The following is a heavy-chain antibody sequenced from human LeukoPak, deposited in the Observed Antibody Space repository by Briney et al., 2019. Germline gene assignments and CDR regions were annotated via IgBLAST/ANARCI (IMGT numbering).Heavy chain of an antibody. V-gene: IGHV3-53*01. Sequence: PGGSLRLSCAASGFTVSSNYMSWVRQAPGKGLEWVSVIYSGGTTYYADSVKGRFTISRDNSKNTLYLQMNSLRAEDTAVYYCAREPDGGYRFDYWGQGTLVTVSS. J-gene: IGHJ4*02. CDR1: GFTVSSNY. CDR2: IYSGGTT. CDR3: AREPDGGYRFDY. D-gene: IGHD5-12*01.